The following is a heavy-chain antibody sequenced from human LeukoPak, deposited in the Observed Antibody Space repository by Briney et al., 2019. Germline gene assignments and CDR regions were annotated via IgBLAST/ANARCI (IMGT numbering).Heavy chain of an antibody. CDR3: ARRGDI. CDR1: GFTFSGST. J-gene: IGHJ3*02. CDR2: IRSKAHNYAT. Sequence: GSLRLSCAASGFTFSGSTMHWVRQASEKGLEWVGRIRSKAHNYATAYAASVKGRFIISRDDSKNTAYLQMNSLKTEDTAVYYCARRGDIWGQGTMVTVSS. V-gene: IGHV3-73*01.